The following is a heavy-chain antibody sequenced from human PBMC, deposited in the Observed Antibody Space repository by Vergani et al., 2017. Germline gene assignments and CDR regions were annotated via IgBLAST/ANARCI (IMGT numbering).Heavy chain of an antibody. V-gene: IGHV4-61*02. CDR1: GCSISSGSYY. CDR2: IYTSGST. CDR3: ARSPRGWFDP. Sequence: QVQLQESGPGLVKPSQTLSLTCTVSGCSISSGSYYWSWIRQPAGKGLEWIGRIYTSGSTNYNPSLKSRVTISVDTSKNQFSLKLSSVTAADTAVYYCARSPRGWFDPWGQGTLVTVSS. D-gene: IGHD3-10*01. J-gene: IGHJ5*02.